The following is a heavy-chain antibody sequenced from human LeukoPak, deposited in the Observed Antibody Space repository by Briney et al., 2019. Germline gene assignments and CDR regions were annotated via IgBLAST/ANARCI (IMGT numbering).Heavy chain of an antibody. D-gene: IGHD6-19*01. V-gene: IGHV3-21*01. Sequence: GGSLRLSCAASGFTFSSYAMSWVRQAPGKGLEWVSSISSSSSYIYYADSVKGRFTISRDNAKNSLYLQMNSLRAEDTAVYYCARVGVRYSSGGTFDYWGQGTLVTVSS. CDR3: ARVGVRYSSGGTFDY. J-gene: IGHJ4*02. CDR2: ISSSSSYI. CDR1: GFTFSSYA.